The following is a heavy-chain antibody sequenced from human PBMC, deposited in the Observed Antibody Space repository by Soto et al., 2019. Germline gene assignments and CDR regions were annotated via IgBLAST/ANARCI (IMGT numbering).Heavy chain of an antibody. V-gene: IGHV3-33*01. CDR3: ARAESSVEDY. Sequence: QVQLVESGGGVVQPGRSLRLSCAASGFTFSSYGMHWFRQAPGKGLEWVAVIWYDGSNKYYADSVKGRFTISRDNSKNPLYLQMNSLRAEDTAVYYCARAESSVEDYWGQGTLVTVSS. CDR1: GFTFSSYG. CDR2: IWYDGSNK. J-gene: IGHJ4*02.